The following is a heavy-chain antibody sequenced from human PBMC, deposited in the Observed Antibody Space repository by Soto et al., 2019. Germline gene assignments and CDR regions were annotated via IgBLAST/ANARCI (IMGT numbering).Heavy chain of an antibody. D-gene: IGHD6-13*01. Sequence: SETLSLTCTVSGGSISSSSYYWGWIRQPPGKGLEWIGYIYYSGSTNYNPSLKSRVTISVDTSKNQFSLKLSSVTAADTAVYYCARAKAPLYSSSWYWFDPWGQGTLVTVSS. J-gene: IGHJ5*02. V-gene: IGHV4-61*05. CDR1: GGSISSSSYY. CDR3: ARAKAPLYSSSWYWFDP. CDR2: IYYSGST.